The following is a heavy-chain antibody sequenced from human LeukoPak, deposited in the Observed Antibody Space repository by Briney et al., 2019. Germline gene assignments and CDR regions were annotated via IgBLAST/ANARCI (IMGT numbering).Heavy chain of an antibody. J-gene: IGHJ6*02. D-gene: IGHD2-15*01. CDR1: GFTFSSYG. V-gene: IGHV3-30*18. Sequence: GGSLRLSCAASGFTFSSYGMPWVRQAPGKGLEWVAVISYDGSNKYYADSVKGRFTISRDNSKNTLYLQMNSLRAEDTAVCYCAKAGSGHGLDYYGMDVWGQGTTVTVSS. CDR3: AKAGSGHGLDYYGMDV. CDR2: ISYDGSNK.